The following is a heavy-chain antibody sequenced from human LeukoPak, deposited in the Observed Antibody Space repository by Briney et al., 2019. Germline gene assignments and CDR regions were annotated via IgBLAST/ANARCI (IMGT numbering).Heavy chain of an antibody. CDR3: ARDVGARLPGY. CDR2: IYYSGST. CDR1: GGSISSSSYY. Sequence: SETLSLTCTVSGGSISSSSYYWGWIRQPPGKGLEWIGSIYYSGSTYYNPSLKSRVPISVDTSNNQFSLKLTSVTAADTAVYYCARDVGARLPGYWGQGTLVTVSS. D-gene: IGHD6-6*01. J-gene: IGHJ1*01. V-gene: IGHV4-39*07.